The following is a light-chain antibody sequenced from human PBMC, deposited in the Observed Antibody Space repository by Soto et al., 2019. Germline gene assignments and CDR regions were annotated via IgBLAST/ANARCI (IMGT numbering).Light chain of an antibody. CDR2: AAS. CDR1: QGISNY. V-gene: IGKV1-27*01. Sequence: DIQMTQSPSSLSASVGDRVTITCRASQGISNYLAWYQQKPGKVPKLLIYAASTLQSGVPSRFSGSGSGTDSTLTISSLQPEDVAIYHCQMYNSAPWTFGQGTKVEIK. CDR3: QMYNSAPWT. J-gene: IGKJ1*01.